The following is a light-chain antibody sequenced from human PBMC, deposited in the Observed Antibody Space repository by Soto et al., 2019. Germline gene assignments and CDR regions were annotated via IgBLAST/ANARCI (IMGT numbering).Light chain of an antibody. J-gene: IGKJ5*01. CDR1: QSVSNN. Sequence: EGMMTQSPAALSVSPGDTATLSCRASQSVSNNLAWYQQKPGQAPRLLIYYASTRGTDVPARFSGSGSGTEFTLTISSLQSEDFALYYCQQYNNWPPITFGQGTRLEIK. V-gene: IGKV3-15*01. CDR2: YAS. CDR3: QQYNNWPPIT.